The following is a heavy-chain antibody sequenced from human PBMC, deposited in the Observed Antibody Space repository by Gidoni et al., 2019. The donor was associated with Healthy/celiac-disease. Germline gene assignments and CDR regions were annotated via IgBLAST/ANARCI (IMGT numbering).Heavy chain of an antibody. V-gene: IGHV2-26*01. Sequence: QVTLKESGPVLVKPTKTLTLTCNVSGLSLSHARMGVSWILQPPGKALEWLAHIFSNDEKYYSTSLKSRLTISKDTYKSQVVLTMTNMDPVDTATYYCARANSNYDPYYYYYYGMDVWGQGTTVTVSS. CDR2: IFSNDEK. CDR3: ARANSNYDPYYYYYYGMDV. J-gene: IGHJ6*02. CDR1: GLSLSHARMG. D-gene: IGHD4-4*01.